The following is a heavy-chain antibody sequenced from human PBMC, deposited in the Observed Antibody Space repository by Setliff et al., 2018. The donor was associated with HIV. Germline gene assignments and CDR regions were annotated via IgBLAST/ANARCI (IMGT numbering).Heavy chain of an antibody. D-gene: IGHD2-21*01. CDR1: GITFINAA. CDR3: AKHFLLWSNALHI. CDR2: IYSGSSSA. J-gene: IGHJ3*02. V-gene: IGHV3-23*03. Sequence: PGGSLRLSCVTSGITFINAAMAWVRQAPGKGPEWISFIYSGSSSAVFADSVKGRFTISRDNSRNTLFLQMNSLRAEDTAVYYCAKHFLLWSNALHIWGQGTMVTVSS.